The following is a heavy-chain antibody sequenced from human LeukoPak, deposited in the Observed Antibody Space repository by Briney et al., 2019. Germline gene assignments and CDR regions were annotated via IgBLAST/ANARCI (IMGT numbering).Heavy chain of an antibody. D-gene: IGHD3-3*01. V-gene: IGHV4-59*01. CDR1: GGAISSYY. CDR3: ASVVTILGVVIEYNRFDP. J-gene: IGHJ5*02. Sequence: PSETLSLTCTVSGGAISSYYWSWIRQPPGKGLEWIGYIYYSGSTNYNPSLKSRVTISVDTSKNQYSLKLRSVTAADTAVYYCASVVTILGVVIEYNRFDPWGQGTLVTVSS. CDR2: IYYSGST.